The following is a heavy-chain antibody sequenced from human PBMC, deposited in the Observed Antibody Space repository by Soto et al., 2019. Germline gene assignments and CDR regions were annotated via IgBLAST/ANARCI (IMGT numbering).Heavy chain of an antibody. D-gene: IGHD6-19*01. J-gene: IGHJ4*02. CDR3: ANNHVADTDFYFDH. Sequence: EVQLVESGGGLVQPGRSLRLSCAASGFTFDAYAMHWVRQAPGKGLEWVAGMGWNSGSVVYADSVKGRFTISRDNAKNSLYLQMNSLRAGDTALYFCANNHVADTDFYFDHWGQGTLVTVSS. CDR1: GFTFDAYA. CDR2: MGWNSGSV. V-gene: IGHV3-9*01.